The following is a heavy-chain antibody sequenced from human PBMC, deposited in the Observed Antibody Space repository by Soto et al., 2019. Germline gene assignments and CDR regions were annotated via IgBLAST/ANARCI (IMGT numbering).Heavy chain of an antibody. Sequence: SETLSLTCTFSVCSVSSDSYNCDWIRQPPGKGLEWIGTIYYSGSTDYNPSLKSRVTISEDTSNNQFSLKVTSVTAADTAVYYCARCSGNAFDILGRGATVIVS. CDR1: VCSVSSDSYN. J-gene: IGHJ3*02. CDR2: IYYSGST. V-gene: IGHV4-39*01. CDR3: ARCSGNAFDI.